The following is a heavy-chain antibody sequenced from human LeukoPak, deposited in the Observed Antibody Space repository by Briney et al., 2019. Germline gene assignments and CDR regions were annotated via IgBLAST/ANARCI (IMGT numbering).Heavy chain of an antibody. CDR1: NASFNEYY. V-gene: IGHV4-34*01. J-gene: IGHJ6*03. D-gene: IGHD3-10*01. CDR3: ARDNSGSGRRTYYYYYMDV. CDR2: IYYSGST. Sequence: KSSETLSLTCAVYNASFNEYYWSWIRQPPGKGLEWIGSIYYSGSTYYNPSLKSRVTISVDKSKNQFSLKLSSVTAADTAVYYCARDNSGSGRRTYYYYYMDVWGKGTTVTVSS.